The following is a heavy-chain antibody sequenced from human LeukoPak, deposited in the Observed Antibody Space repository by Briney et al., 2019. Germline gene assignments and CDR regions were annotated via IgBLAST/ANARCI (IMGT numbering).Heavy chain of an antibody. Sequence: SETLSLTCTVSGGSISSYYWSWIRQPPGKGLEWIGCIYYSGSTNYNPSLKSRVTISVDTSKNQFSLKLSSVTAADTAVYYCARENRLGMDVWGQGTTVTVSS. CDR3: ARENRLGMDV. CDR2: IYYSGST. V-gene: IGHV4-59*01. CDR1: GGSISSYY. J-gene: IGHJ6*02. D-gene: IGHD1-14*01.